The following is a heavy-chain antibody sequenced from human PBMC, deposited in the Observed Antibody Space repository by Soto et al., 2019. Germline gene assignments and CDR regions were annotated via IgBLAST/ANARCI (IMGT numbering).Heavy chain of an antibody. D-gene: IGHD3-9*01. J-gene: IGHJ4*02. CDR2: INPSGGST. CDR1: GYTFTSYY. Sequence: ASVKVSCKASGYTFTSYYMHWVRQAPEQGLEWMGIINPSGGSTSYAQKFQGRVTMTRDTSTSTVYMELSSLRSEDTAVYYCARAHYDILTGAYFDYWGQGTLVTVSS. V-gene: IGHV1-46*01. CDR3: ARAHYDILTGAYFDY.